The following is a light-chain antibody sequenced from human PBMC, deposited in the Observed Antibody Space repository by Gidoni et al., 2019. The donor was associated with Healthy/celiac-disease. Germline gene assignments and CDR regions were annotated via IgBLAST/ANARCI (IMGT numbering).Light chain of an antibody. CDR1: QGSSSY. J-gene: IGKJ1*01. CDR2: AAS. V-gene: IGKV1-8*01. Sequence: AIRMTQSPSPSSASTGDRVTITCRASQGSSSYLAWYQQKPGKAPKLLIYAASTLQSGVPSRFSGSGSGTDFTLTISCLQSEDFATYYCQQYYSYPWTFGQGTKVEIK. CDR3: QQYYSYPWT.